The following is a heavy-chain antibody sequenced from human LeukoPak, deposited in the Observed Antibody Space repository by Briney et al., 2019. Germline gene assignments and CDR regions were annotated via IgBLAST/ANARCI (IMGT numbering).Heavy chain of an antibody. Sequence: GGSLRPSCAASGFDLTTYAMTWVRQAPAKGLEWVSSIRIGGGGTYYADSVKGRFTISRDNSENTLHLQMNNLRVEDTARYFCARCMVLSQGWCNWFDPWGQGTLVTVSS. D-gene: IGHD6-13*01. V-gene: IGHV3-23*01. J-gene: IGHJ5*02. CDR1: GFDLTTYA. CDR2: IRIGGGGT. CDR3: ARCMVLSQGWCNWFDP.